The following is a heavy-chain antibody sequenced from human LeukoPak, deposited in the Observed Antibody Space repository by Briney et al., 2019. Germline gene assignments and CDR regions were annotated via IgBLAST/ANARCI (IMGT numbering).Heavy chain of an antibody. CDR3: ARVLTVTTGTGFDP. CDR2: IRAYNGNT. V-gene: IGHV1-18*01. CDR1: GYTFTSYG. Sequence: ASVKVSCKASGYTFTSYGISWVQQAPGQGLEWMGWIRAYNGNTNYAQKLQGRVTMTTDTSTSTAYMELRSLRSDDTAVYYCARVLTVTTGTGFDPWGQGTLVTVSS. J-gene: IGHJ5*02. D-gene: IGHD4-17*01.